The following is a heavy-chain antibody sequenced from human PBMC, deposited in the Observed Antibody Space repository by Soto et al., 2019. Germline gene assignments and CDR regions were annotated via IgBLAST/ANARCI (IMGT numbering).Heavy chain of an antibody. CDR3: LRGNSGYGNFDY. V-gene: IGHV3-23*01. J-gene: IGHJ4*02. CDR2: ISESGGDT. D-gene: IGHD5-12*01. CDR1: GFTFSSYT. Sequence: GGSLRLSCAASGFTFSSYTMAWIRQAPGKGLEWVSAISESGGDTYYADSVKGRFTVSRDNSKNTLYLQMNSLRAEDTAVYYCLRGNSGYGNFDYWGQGTRVTVSS.